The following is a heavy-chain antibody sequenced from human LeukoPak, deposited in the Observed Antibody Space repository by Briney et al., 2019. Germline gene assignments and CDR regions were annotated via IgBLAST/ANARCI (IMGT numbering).Heavy chain of an antibody. V-gene: IGHV3-23*01. D-gene: IGHD6-13*01. J-gene: IGHJ4*02. CDR3: AKKIAAAPTTPSDF. Sequence: PGGSLRLSCAASGFTFSSHAMTWVRQAPGKGLEWVSVMSSSGGTTNYADSVRGRFTISRDNSKNTLYLQMNSLRAEATAVYYCAKKIAAAPTTPSDFWGQGTLVTVSS. CDR1: GFTFSSHA. CDR2: MSSSGGTT.